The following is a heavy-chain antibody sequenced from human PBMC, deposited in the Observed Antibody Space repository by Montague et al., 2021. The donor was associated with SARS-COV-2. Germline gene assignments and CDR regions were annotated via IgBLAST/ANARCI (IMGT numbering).Heavy chain of an antibody. J-gene: IGHJ6*03. V-gene: IGHV3-30*04. Sequence: SLRLSCAASGFTFSSYAVHWVRQAPGKGLEWVAVISYDGSNKYYADSVKGRFTISRDNSKNTLYLQMNSLRAEDTAVYYCARDNGYCSSTSCYPGEYYYMDVWGKGTTVTGSS. CDR3: ARDNGYCSSTSCYPGEYYYMDV. CDR1: GFTFSSYA. CDR2: ISYDGSNK. D-gene: IGHD2-2*01.